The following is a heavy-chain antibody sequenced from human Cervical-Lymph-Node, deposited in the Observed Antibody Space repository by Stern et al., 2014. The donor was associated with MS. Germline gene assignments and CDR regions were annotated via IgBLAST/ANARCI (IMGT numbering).Heavy chain of an antibody. V-gene: IGHV1-69*06. Sequence: QVQLVQSGPEVKKPGASVKVSCKASGGTFNNIPISWVRQAPGQGLEWMGWFSPLFRTAYNRHTIQGRLPIAAVKLTSAVYMELSCLTLDDTATYDCAANFATRPTYFYYYGMDVWGQGTAVAVSS. J-gene: IGHJ6*02. CDR3: AANFATRPTYFYYYGMDV. D-gene: IGHD3-9*01. CDR1: GGTFNNIP. CDR2: FSPLFRTA.